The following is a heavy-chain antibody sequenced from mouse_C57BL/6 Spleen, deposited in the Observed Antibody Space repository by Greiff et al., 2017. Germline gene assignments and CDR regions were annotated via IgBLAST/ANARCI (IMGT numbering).Heavy chain of an antibody. V-gene: IGHV3-6*01. J-gene: IGHJ2*01. CDR1: GYSITSGYY. D-gene: IGHD1-1*01. CDR2: ISYDGSN. Sequence: ESGPGLVKPSQSLSLTCSVTGYSITSGYYWNWIRQFPGNKLEWMGYISYDGSNNYNPSLKNRISITRDTSKNQFFLKLNSVTTEDTATYYCAREAYYGSSSFDYWGQGTTLTVSS. CDR3: AREAYYGSSSFDY.